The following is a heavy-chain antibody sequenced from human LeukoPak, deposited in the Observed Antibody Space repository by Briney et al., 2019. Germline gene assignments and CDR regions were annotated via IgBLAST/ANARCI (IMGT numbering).Heavy chain of an antibody. V-gene: IGHV1-8*01. J-gene: IGHJ4*02. CDR1: GYTFTSYD. D-gene: IGHD5-24*01. Sequence: PVASVKVSCKASGYTFTSYDINWVRQATGQGLEWMGWMNPNSGNTGYAQKFQGRVTMTRNTSISTAYMELSSLRSEDTAVYYCARVRDGYKSPAGGYWGQGTLVTVSS. CDR2: MNPNSGNT. CDR3: ARVRDGYKSPAGGY.